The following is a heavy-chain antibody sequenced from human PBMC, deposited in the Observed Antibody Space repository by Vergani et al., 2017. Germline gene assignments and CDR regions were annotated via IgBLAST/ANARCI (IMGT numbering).Heavy chain of an antibody. CDR3: AGFGTSSNRDYFDY. CDR2: INPNSGGT. J-gene: IGHJ4*02. D-gene: IGHD1-14*01. Sequence: QVQLVQSGAEVKKPGASVKVSCKASGYTFTEYFMHWVRPAPGQGLEWMGWINPNSGGTNYAQKFQGRVTMTRDTSISTAYMELSKLRSNDTAVYYCAGFGTSSNRDYFDYWGQGTLVTVSS. CDR1: GYTFTEYF. V-gene: IGHV1-2*02.